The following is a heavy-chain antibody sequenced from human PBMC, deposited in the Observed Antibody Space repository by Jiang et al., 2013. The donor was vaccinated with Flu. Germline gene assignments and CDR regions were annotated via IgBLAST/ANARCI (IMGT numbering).Heavy chain of an antibody. V-gene: IGHV4-61*02. CDR2: VHSGGTP. CDR1: GGSISSGSYY. CDR3: TRNFFDSSLSPIDY. Sequence: GSGLVKPSQTLSLTCTVSGGSISSGSYYWSWIRQPAGKGLEWIGRVHSGGTPNYNPSLKSRVTISVDTSKSQFSLKLSSVTAADTAVYYCTRNFFDSSLSPIDYWGQGTLVTVSS. J-gene: IGHJ4*02. D-gene: IGHD3-22*01.